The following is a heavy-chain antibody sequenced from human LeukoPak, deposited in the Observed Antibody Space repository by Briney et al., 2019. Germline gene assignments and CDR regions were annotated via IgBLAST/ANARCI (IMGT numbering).Heavy chain of an antibody. V-gene: IGHV1-69*13. D-gene: IGHD1-26*01. CDR2: IIPIFGTA. Sequence: GASVKVSCKASGGTFSSYAISWVRQAPGQGLEWMGGIIPIFGTANYAQKFQGRVTITADESTSTAYTELSSLRSEDTAVYYCARVAGATVLAAHFDYWGQGTLVTVSS. CDR1: GGTFSSYA. J-gene: IGHJ4*02. CDR3: ARVAGATVLAAHFDY.